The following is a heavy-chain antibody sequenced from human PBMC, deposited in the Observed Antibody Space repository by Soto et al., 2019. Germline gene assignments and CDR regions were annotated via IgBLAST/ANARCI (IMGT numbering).Heavy chain of an antibody. CDR2: IYYSGST. D-gene: IGHD3-10*01. J-gene: IGHJ3*02. Sequence: SETLSLTCTVSGGSISSYYWSWIRQPPGKGLEWIGYIYYSGSTNYNPSLKSRVTISVDTSKNQFSLKLSSVTAADTAVYYCARELYYYGSGSYPAFDIWGQGTMVTVSS. CDR1: GGSISSYY. V-gene: IGHV4-59*01. CDR3: ARELYYYGSGSYPAFDI.